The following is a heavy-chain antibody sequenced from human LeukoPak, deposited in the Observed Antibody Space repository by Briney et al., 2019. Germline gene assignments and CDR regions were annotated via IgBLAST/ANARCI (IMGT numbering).Heavy chain of an antibody. CDR3: ARLSRGYYNSWFGC. J-gene: IGHJ1*01. D-gene: IGHD6-13*01. Sequence: SETLSLTCTVSGVSISTYYWTWVRQPPGKGLEWVGYFYSSGSTNYNPSLESRVTMSADTSKKQLSLKLSSVTAADTAVYYCARLSRGYYNSWFGCWGQGTLVTVSS. CDR2: FYSSGST. CDR1: GVSISTYY. V-gene: IGHV4-4*09.